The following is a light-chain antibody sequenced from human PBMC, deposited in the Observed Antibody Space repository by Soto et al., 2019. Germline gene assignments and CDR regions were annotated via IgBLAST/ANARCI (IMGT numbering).Light chain of an antibody. CDR2: DAS. J-gene: IGKJ2*01. Sequence: EIVMTQSPATLSVSPGERATLSCRASQSVNINLAWYQRKPGQAPRLLIYDASTRATGVPARFSGSGSGTDFTLTISSLQSEDFAVYYCQHYNYWPYTFGQGTKVDIK. V-gene: IGKV3-15*01. CDR1: QSVNIN. CDR3: QHYNYWPYT.